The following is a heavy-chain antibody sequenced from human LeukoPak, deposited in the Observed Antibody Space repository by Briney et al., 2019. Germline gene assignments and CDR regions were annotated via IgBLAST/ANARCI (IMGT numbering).Heavy chain of an antibody. CDR1: GFTFSNYV. CDR3: AKAPAPYYYYYGMDV. V-gene: IGHV3-23*01. CDR2: ISDNGVTR. Sequence: PGGSLRLSCAASGFTFSNYVMNWVRQAPGKGLEGVSSISDNGVTRHYAASVKGRFTISRDNSDNTVYLQMNSLRAEDTAIYYCAKAPAPYYYYYGMDVWGQGTAVTVSS. J-gene: IGHJ6*02.